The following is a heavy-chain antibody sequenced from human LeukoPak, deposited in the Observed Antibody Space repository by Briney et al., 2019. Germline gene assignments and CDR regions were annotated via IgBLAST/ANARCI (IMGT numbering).Heavy chain of an antibody. D-gene: IGHD3-16*01. V-gene: IGHV4-61*01. J-gene: IGHJ3*02. CDR2: IYYSGST. CDR3: ARDLRIQDAFDI. CDR1: GGSVSSGSYY. Sequence: SETLSLTCTVSGGSVSSGSYYWSWIRQPPGKGLVWIGYIYYSGSTNYNPSLKSRVTISVDTSKNQFSLKLSSVTAADTAVYYCARDLRIQDAFDIWGQGTMVTVSS.